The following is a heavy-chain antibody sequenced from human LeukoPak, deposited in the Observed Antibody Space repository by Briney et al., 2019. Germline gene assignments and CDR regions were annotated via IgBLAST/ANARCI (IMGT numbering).Heavy chain of an antibody. D-gene: IGHD2-2*01. Sequence: ASVKVSCKVSGYTLTEFSMHWVRQAPGKGLEWMGGLDPEDGETIYAQKFQGRVTMTEDTSTDTAYMELSSLRSEDTAVYYCATQRGIVVVPGDVAYYFDYWGQGTLVTVSS. CDR1: GYTLTEFS. V-gene: IGHV1-24*01. CDR2: LDPEDGET. J-gene: IGHJ4*02. CDR3: ATQRGIVVVPGDVAYYFDY.